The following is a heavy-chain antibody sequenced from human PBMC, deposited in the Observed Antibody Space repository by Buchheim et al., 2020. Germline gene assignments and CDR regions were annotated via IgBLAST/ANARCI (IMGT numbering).Heavy chain of an antibody. D-gene: IGHD3-22*01. V-gene: IGHV4-34*01. Sequence: QVQLQQWGAGLLKPSETLSLTCAVYGGSFSGYYWSWIRQPPGKGLEWIGEINHSGSTNYNPSLKSRVTISVDTSKNQFSMKLSSVTAADTAVYYCARVSPYDSSLGYWGQGTL. J-gene: IGHJ4*02. CDR2: INHSGST. CDR1: GGSFSGYY. CDR3: ARVSPYDSSLGY.